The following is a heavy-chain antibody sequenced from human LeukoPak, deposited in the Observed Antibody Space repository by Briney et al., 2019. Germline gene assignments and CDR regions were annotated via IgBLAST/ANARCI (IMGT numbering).Heavy chain of an antibody. V-gene: IGHV3-21*01. CDR1: GFTFSNYN. J-gene: IGHJ3*02. Sequence: PGGSLRLSCAASGFTFSNYNMKWVRQAPGKGLEWVSSISSSSSYIYYADSVKGRFTISRDNPNNSLYLQMNSLRAEDTALYYCARDRAPEAFDIWGQGAMVTVAS. CDR3: ARDRAPEAFDI. CDR2: ISSSSSYI.